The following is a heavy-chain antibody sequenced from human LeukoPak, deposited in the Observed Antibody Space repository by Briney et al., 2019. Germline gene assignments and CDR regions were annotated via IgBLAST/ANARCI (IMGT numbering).Heavy chain of an antibody. D-gene: IGHD2/OR15-2a*01. V-gene: IGHV3-30*04. Sequence: PGGSLRLSCAASGFTFSSYAMHWVRQAPGKGLEWVAVISYDGSNKYYADSVKGRFTSSRDNAKNSLYLQMNSLRVEDTAVYYCARGPLREIGDFWGQGTLVSVSS. J-gene: IGHJ4*02. CDR1: GFTFSSYA. CDR2: ISYDGSNK. CDR3: ARGPLREIGDF.